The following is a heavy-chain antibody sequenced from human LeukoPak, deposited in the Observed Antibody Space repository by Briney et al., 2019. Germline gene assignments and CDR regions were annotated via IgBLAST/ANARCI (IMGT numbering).Heavy chain of an antibody. CDR2: INPNTNGT. CDR1: GYTFTGYF. CDR3: ARVLSSNIDY. Sequence: GASVKVSCKASGYTFTGYFIHWVRQAPGQGLEWMGWINPNTNGTNYAQKFQGRLTMTRDTSISTAYMELSRLRSDDTAVYYCARVLSSNIDYWGQGTRSPSPQ. J-gene: IGHJ4*02. V-gene: IGHV1-2*02. D-gene: IGHD2/OR15-2a*01.